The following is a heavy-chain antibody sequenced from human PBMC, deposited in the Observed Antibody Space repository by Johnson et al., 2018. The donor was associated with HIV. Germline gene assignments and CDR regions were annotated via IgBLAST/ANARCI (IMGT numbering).Heavy chain of an antibody. D-gene: IGHD2-2*01. CDR3: AKSPSQLGSAFDG. Sequence: VQLVESGGGVVQPGGSLRLSCAASGFTVSSNYMSWVRQAPGKGLEWVAFIRYDGSNKYYADSVKGRFTISRDNSKNTLYLQMNSLRAEDTAVYYCAKSPSQLGSAFDGWGQGTMVTVSS. V-gene: IGHV3-30*02. CDR1: GFTVSSNY. CDR2: IRYDGSNK. J-gene: IGHJ3*01.